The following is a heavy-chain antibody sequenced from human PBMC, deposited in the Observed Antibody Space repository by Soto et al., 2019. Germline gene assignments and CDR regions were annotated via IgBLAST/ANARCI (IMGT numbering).Heavy chain of an antibody. CDR2: ISSSSSYI. J-gene: IGHJ6*02. Sequence: PRRSLRVYCADSGFTFSSYSMNWVRQAPGKGLECVSSISSSSSYIYYADSVKGRFTISRDNAKNSLYPQMNSLRAEDTAVYYCARENVAQAGIDVWPQGTTVMVYS. V-gene: IGHV3-21*01. D-gene: IGHD2-15*01. CDR3: ARENVAQAGIDV. CDR1: GFTFSSYS.